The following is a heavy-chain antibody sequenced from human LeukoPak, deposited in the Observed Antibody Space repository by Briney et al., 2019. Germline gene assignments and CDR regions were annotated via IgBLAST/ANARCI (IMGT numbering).Heavy chain of an antibody. CDR3: ARDRSFRWGLVVPAAMYFDY. J-gene: IGHJ4*02. Sequence: PSETLSLTCAVDGGSFSGYYWSWIRQPPGKGLEWIGEINHSGSTNYNPSLKSRVTISVDTSKNQFSLKLSSVTAADTAVYYCARDRSFRWGLVVPAAMYFDYWGQGTLVTVSS. CDR1: GGSFSGYY. D-gene: IGHD2-2*01. CDR2: INHSGST. V-gene: IGHV4-34*01.